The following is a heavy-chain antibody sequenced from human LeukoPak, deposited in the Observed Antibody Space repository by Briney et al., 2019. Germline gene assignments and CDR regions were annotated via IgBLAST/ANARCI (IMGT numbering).Heavy chain of an antibody. CDR2: IYSGGST. D-gene: IGHD6-13*01. CDR3: AKPGSVYSSSWSLYYFDY. J-gene: IGHJ4*02. V-gene: IGHV3-53*01. CDR1: GFTVSSNY. Sequence: GGSLRLSCAASGFTVSSNYMSWVRQAPGKGLEWVSVIYSGGSTYYADSVKGRFTISRDNSKNTLYLQMNSLRAEDTAVYYCAKPGSVYSSSWSLYYFDYWGQGTLVTVSS.